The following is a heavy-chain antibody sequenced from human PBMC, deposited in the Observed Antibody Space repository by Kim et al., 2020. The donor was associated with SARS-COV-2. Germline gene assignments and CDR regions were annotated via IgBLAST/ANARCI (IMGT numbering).Heavy chain of an antibody. V-gene: IGHV3-53*04. CDR1: GFTVSSTY. CDR2: IYTDGST. CDR3: ARLGAVAGSMDV. D-gene: IGHD6-19*01. J-gene: IGHJ6*02. Sequence: GGSLRLSCAASGFTVSSTYMTWVRQAPGKGLEWVSVIYTDGSTHYADSVKGRFTISRHNSNNTMYLQINSLRAEDTAVYYCARLGAVAGSMDVWGQGTTVTVSS.